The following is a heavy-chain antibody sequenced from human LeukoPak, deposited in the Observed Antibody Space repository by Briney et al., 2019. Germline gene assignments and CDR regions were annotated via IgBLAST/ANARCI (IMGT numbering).Heavy chain of an antibody. CDR2: IYYSGST. D-gene: IGHD6-19*01. V-gene: IGHV4-39*07. J-gene: IGHJ5*02. CDR3: ARALLGSSGWQARFDP. CDR1: GGSISSSSYY. Sequence: PSETLSLTCTVSGGSISSSSYYWGWIRQPPGKGLEWIGSIYYSGSTYYNPSLKSRVTISVDTSKNQFSLKLSSVTAADTAVYYCARALLGSSGWQARFDPWGQGTLVTVSS.